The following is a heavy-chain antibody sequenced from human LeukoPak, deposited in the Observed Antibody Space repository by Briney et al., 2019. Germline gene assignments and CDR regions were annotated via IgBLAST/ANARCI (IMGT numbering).Heavy chain of an antibody. J-gene: IGHJ4*02. Sequence: TGGFLRLSCAASGFTVSSNYMSWVRQAPGKGLEWVSGMSGSGGTTNYADSVKGRFTISRDNSKNTLYLQMNSLRAEDTAVYYCAQSYYYDSRGAYYFDCWGQGALVTVSS. CDR3: AQSYYYDSRGAYYFDC. CDR2: MSGSGGTT. V-gene: IGHV3-23*01. CDR1: GFTVSSNY. D-gene: IGHD3-22*01.